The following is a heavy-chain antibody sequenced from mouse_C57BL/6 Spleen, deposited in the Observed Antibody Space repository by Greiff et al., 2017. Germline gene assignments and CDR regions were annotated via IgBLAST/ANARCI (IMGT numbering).Heavy chain of an antibody. CDR3: TREDDGYGY. V-gene: IGHV1-15*01. Sequence: QVQLQQSGAELVRPGASVTLSCKASGYTFTDYEMHWVKQTPVHGLEWIGAIDPETGGTAYNQKFKGKAILTADKSSSTAYMELRSLTSEDSAGYDCTREDDGYGYWGQGTTLTVSS. J-gene: IGHJ2*01. D-gene: IGHD2-2*01. CDR1: GYTFTDYE. CDR2: IDPETGGT.